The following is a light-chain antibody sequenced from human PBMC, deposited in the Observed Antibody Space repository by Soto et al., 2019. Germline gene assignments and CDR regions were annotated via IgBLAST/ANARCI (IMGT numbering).Light chain of an antibody. CDR1: QSVSTN. V-gene: IGKV3-15*01. Sequence: IVMAQSPSTLSVSPGERATLSCRASQSVSTNLAWYQQKAGQAPRLLIYGASTRATAIPARFSGSGSGSEFTLTISSLEPEDFAVYHCQQRSNWPWTFGQGTKVDIK. J-gene: IGKJ1*01. CDR3: QQRSNWPWT. CDR2: GAS.